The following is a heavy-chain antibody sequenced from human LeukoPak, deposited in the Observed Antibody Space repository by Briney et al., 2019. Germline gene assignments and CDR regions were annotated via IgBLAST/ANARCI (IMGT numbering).Heavy chain of an antibody. CDR1: GYTFTNYG. V-gene: IGHV1-18*01. Sequence: ASVKVSCKASGYTFTNYGISWVRQAPGQGLEWMGWISTYNGNSNYAPKLQDRVTMTTDTSTTTAYMDLRSLRSDDTAVYYCARAGGWAREDYKGDAFDIWGQGTMVTVSS. D-gene: IGHD6-19*01. CDR2: ISTYNGNS. CDR3: ARAGGWAREDYKGDAFDI. J-gene: IGHJ3*02.